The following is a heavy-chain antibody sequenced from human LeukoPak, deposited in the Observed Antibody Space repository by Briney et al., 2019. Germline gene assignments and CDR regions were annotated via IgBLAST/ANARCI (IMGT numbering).Heavy chain of an antibody. D-gene: IGHD1-14*01. CDR3: ARDPYRDAPDYFDY. CDR1: GFTFSRYA. J-gene: IGHJ4*02. Sequence: GGSLRLSCAASGFTFSRYAMHWVRQAPGKGLEWVAVITDDGTFTLYGDSVRGRFTISRDSSKNTLDLQMNSLRPEDTAVYYCARDPYRDAPDYFDYWGQGTLVTVSS. CDR2: ITDDGTFT. V-gene: IGHV3-30-3*01.